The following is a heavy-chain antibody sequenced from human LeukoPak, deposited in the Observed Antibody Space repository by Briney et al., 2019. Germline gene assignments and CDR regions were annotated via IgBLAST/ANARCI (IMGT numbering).Heavy chain of an antibody. CDR2: IKHDESEK. CDR3: TRRLDD. CDR1: GFSFNSDW. J-gene: IGHJ4*02. V-gene: IGHV3-7*01. D-gene: IGHD3-16*01. Sequence: GGSLRLSCAASGFSFNSDWMDWVRQAPGKGLEWVANIKHDESEKNYLDSVKGRFTISRDNAQNSLYLQMNGRRVEDTAVYYCTRRLDDWGQGTLVTVSS.